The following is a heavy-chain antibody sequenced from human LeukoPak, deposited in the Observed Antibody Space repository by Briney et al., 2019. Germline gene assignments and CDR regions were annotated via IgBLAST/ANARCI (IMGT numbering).Heavy chain of an antibody. CDR3: AREAVGAIYFDY. D-gene: IGHD1-26*01. V-gene: IGHV3-30-3*01. J-gene: IGHJ4*02. CDR1: GFTFSRYA. CDR2: ITYDGSLK. Sequence: ARSLTLSCAASGFTFSRYAMHWVRQAPGKGLEWVAIITYDGSLKYYADSVKGRFTISRDNSKNTLYLQMSSLRTEDTAVYYCAREAVGAIYFDYWGQGTLVTVSS.